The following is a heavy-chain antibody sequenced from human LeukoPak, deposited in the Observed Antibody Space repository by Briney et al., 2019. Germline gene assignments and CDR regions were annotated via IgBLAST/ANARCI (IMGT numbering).Heavy chain of an antibody. CDR2: IIPIFGTA. CDR3: ARGGQSPRFGLVGATTFDY. V-gene: IGHV1-69*05. J-gene: IGHJ4*02. CDR1: GGTFSSYA. D-gene: IGHD1-26*01. Sequence: SVKVSCKASGGTFSSYAISWVRQAPGQGLEWRGRIIPIFGTANYAQKFQGRVTITTDESTSTAYMELSSLRSEDTAVYYCARGGQSPRFGLVGATTFDYWGQGTLVTVSS.